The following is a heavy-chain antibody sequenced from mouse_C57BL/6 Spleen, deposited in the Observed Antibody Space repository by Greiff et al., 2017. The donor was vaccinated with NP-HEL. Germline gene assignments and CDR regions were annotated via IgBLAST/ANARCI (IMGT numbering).Heavy chain of an antibody. CDR3: ARTIYDGYYLDY. V-gene: IGHV1-64*01. CDR2: IHPNSGST. CDR1: GYTFTSYW. D-gene: IGHD2-3*01. Sequence: VQLQQPGAELVKPGASVKLSCKASGYTFTSYWMHWVKQRPGQGLEWIGMIHPNSGSTNYNEKFKSKATLTVDKSSSTAYMQLSSLTSEDSAVYYCARTIYDGYYLDYWGQGTTLTVSS. J-gene: IGHJ2*01.